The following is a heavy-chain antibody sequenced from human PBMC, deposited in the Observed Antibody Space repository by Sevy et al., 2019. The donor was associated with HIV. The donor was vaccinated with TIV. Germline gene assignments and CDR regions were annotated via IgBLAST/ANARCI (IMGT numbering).Heavy chain of an antibody. Sequence: ASVKVSCKTSGYTFTAYYLHWVRQAPGQGLEWMGWINPNSGGTNFAQKFQGRVTMTTDTSISTAYMDLSRLRSDDTAEDDHSKFGSVFSLVSHFDPWGQGTLVTVSS. D-gene: IGHD2-15*01. CDR1: GYTFTAYY. CDR2: INPNSGGT. CDR3: SKFGSVFSLVSHFDP. J-gene: IGHJ5*02. V-gene: IGHV1-2*02.